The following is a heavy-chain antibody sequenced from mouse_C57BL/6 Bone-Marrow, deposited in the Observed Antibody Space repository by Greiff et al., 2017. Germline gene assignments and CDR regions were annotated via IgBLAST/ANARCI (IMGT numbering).Heavy chain of an antibody. J-gene: IGHJ3*01. Sequence: EVKVVESGGGLVKPGGSLKLSCAASGFTFSDYGMHWVRQAPEKGLEWVAYISSGSSTIYYADTVKGRFTISRDNAKNTLFLQMTSLRSEDTAMYYCARQGDSSGPFAYWGQGTLVTVSA. CDR3: ARQGDSSGPFAY. CDR1: GFTFSDYG. D-gene: IGHD3-2*02. V-gene: IGHV5-17*01. CDR2: ISSGSSTI.